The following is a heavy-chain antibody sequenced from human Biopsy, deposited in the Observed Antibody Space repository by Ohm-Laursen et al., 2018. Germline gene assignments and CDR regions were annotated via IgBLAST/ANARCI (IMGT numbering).Heavy chain of an antibody. Sequence: SETLSLTCTVSGGSISGYHWSWIRKSPGKGLEWLAYTSYTGGIPSNPSLNGRATMSLDTSKNQFSLRLIYVTAADTAVYYCARMPHFDYWGQGILVTVSS. CDR3: ARMPHFDY. D-gene: IGHD2-2*01. CDR1: GGSISGYH. V-gene: IGHV4-59*01. J-gene: IGHJ4*02. CDR2: TSYTGGI.